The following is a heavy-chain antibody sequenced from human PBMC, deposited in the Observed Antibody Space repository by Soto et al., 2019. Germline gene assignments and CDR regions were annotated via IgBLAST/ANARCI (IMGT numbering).Heavy chain of an antibody. D-gene: IGHD2-2*01. V-gene: IGHV3-7*03. J-gene: IGHJ4*02. CDR2: IKFDGSEK. CDR1: GFTFSDYW. Sequence: GGSLRLSCAASGFTFSDYWMSWVRQAPGKGPEWVANIKFDGSEKQYVDSVKGRFSISRDNSRNSLFLQMNNLRAGDTAVYYCVKDGGYCSSTTCYSPRNHYFDSWGQGTLVTVSS. CDR3: VKDGGYCSSTTCYSPRNHYFDS.